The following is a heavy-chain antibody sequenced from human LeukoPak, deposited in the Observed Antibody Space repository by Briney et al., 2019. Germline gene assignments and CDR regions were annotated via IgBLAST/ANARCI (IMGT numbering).Heavy chain of an antibody. Sequence: ASVKVSCKASGYTFTGYYMHWVRQAPGQGLEWMGWINPNSGGTNYAQKFQGRVTMTRARSISTAYMELSRLRSDDTAVYYCARDIKDTAIVIPGSYYCYYYMDVWGKGTTVTVSS. CDR3: ARDIKDTAIVIPGSYYCYYYMDV. J-gene: IGHJ6*03. CDR2: INPNSGGT. CDR1: GYTFTGYY. D-gene: IGHD5-18*01. V-gene: IGHV1-2*02.